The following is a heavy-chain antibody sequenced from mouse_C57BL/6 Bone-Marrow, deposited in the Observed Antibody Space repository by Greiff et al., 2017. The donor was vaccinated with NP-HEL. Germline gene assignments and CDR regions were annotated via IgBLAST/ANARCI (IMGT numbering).Heavy chain of an antibody. J-gene: IGHJ1*03. D-gene: IGHD1-1*01. CDR3: ASEDYYGSSHGYFDV. CDR2: ILAGSGST. Sequence: VQLQQSGADLLQPGASVKISCKASGYTFTDYYINWVKQRPGQGLEWIGKILAGSGSTYYNEKFKGKATLTADKSSSTAYMQLSSLTSEDSAVYFCASEDYYGSSHGYFDVWGTGTTVTVSS. V-gene: IGHV1-77*01. CDR1: GYTFTDYY.